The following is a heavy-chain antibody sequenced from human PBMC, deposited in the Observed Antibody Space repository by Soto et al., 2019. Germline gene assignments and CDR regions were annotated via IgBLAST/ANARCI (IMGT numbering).Heavy chain of an antibody. J-gene: IGHJ4*02. CDR3: AKDRGGSWDY. CDR1: GFTFSNYG. D-gene: IGHD1-26*01. CDR2: ISYDGSNK. Sequence: QVQLVESGGGVVQPGRSLRLSCAASGFTFSNYGMHWVRQAPGKGLEWVAVISYDGSNKYYADSVKGRFTISRDNSKNTLYLQMNSRRAEDTAVYYCAKDRGGSWDYWGQGTLVTVSS. V-gene: IGHV3-30*18.